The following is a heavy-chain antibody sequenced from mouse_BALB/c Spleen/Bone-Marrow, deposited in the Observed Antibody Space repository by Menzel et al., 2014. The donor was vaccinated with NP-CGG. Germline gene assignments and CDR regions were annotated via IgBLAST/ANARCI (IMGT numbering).Heavy chain of an antibody. J-gene: IGHJ4*01. Sequence: VQLQQSGAELVKPGASVKMSCTASGFNIKDTYMHWVKQRPEQGLEWIGRIDPANGNTKYDPKFQGKATITADTSSNTAYLQLSSLTSEDTAVYYCARWEYYAMDYWGQGTSVTVSS. D-gene: IGHD4-1*01. CDR3: ARWEYYAMDY. CDR1: GFNIKDTY. V-gene: IGHV14-3*02. CDR2: IDPANGNT.